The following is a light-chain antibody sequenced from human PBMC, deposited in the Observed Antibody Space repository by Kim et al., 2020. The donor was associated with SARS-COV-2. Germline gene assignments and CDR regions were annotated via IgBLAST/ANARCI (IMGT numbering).Light chain of an antibody. CDR3: QSYDSSLSGVL. V-gene: IGLV1-40*01. CDR1: SSNIGAGSD. CDR2: SNN. Sequence: QRGTSSCTGSSSNIGAGSDVHWYQQFPGTAPKLLIYSNNNRPSGVPDRFSGSKSGTSASLAITGLQAEDEADYYCQSYDSSLSGVLFGGGTQLTVL. J-gene: IGLJ2*01.